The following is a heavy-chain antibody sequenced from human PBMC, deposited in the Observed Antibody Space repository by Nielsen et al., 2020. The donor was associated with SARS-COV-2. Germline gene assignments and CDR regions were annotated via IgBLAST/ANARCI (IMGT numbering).Heavy chain of an antibody. Sequence: ASVKVSCKASGFTFTSYYMHWVRQAPGQGLEWMGIINTSGGSTSYAQKFQGRVTMTRDTSISTVYMELTSDDTAVYYCARARATIFGLVMSYGMDVWGQGTTVAVSS. CDR2: INTSGGST. V-gene: IGHV1-46*01. J-gene: IGHJ6*02. D-gene: IGHD3/OR15-3a*01. CDR3: ARARATIFGLVMSYGMDV. CDR1: GFTFTSYY.